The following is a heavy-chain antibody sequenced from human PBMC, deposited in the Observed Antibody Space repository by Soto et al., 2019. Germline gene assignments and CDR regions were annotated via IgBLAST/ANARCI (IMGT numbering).Heavy chain of an antibody. CDR2: INHSGST. V-gene: IGHV4-34*01. J-gene: IGHJ4*02. Sequence: SETLSLTCAVYGGSFSGYYWSWIRQPRGKGLEWIGEINHSGSTNYNPSLKSRVTISVDTSKNQFSLKLSSVTAADTAVYYCARGHDPYDYVWGSYRYAFNFDYWGQGTLVTVSS. CDR3: ARGHDPYDYVWGSYRYAFNFDY. D-gene: IGHD3-16*02. CDR1: GGSFSGYY.